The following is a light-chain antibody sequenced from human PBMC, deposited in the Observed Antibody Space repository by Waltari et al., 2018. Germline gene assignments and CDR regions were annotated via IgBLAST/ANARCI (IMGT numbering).Light chain of an antibody. CDR2: DVS. Sequence: QSALTQPPSASGSPGQSVPIPCTGTGSAVGGSICVSWYQQHPGKAPKLMIYDVSKRPSGVPDRFSGSKSGNTVYLTVSGLQAEDEADYYCNSYAGSNSVLFGAGTKLTVL. V-gene: IGLV2-8*01. CDR3: NSYAGSNSVL. J-gene: IGLJ2*01. CDR1: GSAVGGSIC.